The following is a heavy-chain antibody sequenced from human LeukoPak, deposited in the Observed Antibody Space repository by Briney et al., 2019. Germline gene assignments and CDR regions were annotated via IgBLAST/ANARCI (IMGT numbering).Heavy chain of an antibody. J-gene: IGHJ6*03. CDR3: ARGRSPHYYYYYYMDV. V-gene: IGHV4-34*01. CDR2: INHSGGT. Sequence: SETLSLTCAVYGGSFTNYYWSWIRQPPGKGLEWIAEINHSGGTNYNPSLKSRVTISVDTSKNQFSLKLSSVTAADTAVYYCARGRSPHYYYYYYMDVWGKGTTVTVPS. D-gene: IGHD3-10*01. CDR1: GGSFTNYY.